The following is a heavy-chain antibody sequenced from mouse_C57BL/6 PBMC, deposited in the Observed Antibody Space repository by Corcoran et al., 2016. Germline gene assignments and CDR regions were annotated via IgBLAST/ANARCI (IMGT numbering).Heavy chain of an antibody. V-gene: IGHV1-81*01. Sequence: QVQLQQSGAELARPGASVKLSCKASGYTFTSYGISWVKQRTGQGLEWIGEIYPRSGNTYYNEKFKGKATLTADKSSSTAYMELRSLTSEDSAVYFCARRPFYYEGYYFDYWGQGTTLTVSS. CDR2: IYPRSGNT. CDR1: GYTFTSYG. J-gene: IGHJ2*01. CDR3: ARRPFYYEGYYFDY. D-gene: IGHD2-4*01.